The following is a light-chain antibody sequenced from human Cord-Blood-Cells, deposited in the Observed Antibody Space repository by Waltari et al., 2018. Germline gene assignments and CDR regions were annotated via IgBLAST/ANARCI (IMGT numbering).Light chain of an antibody. CDR2: AAS. J-gene: IGKJ2*01. CDR3: QQSYSTPYT. V-gene: IGKV1-39*01. Sequence: DIQMTQSPSSLSESVGDRVTITCLASQSISSYLNWYQQKPGKAPKLLIYAASSLQSGVPSRFSGSGSGTDFTLTISSLQPEDFATYYCQQSYSTPYTFGQGTKLEIK. CDR1: QSISSY.